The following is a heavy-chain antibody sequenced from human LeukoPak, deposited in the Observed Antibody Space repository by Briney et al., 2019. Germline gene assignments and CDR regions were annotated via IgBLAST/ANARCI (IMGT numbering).Heavy chain of an antibody. Sequence: ASVKVSCKASGYTFTSYYMHWVRQAPGQRLEWVGWINGGNGNAKYSQDFEGRVTMTRDTSASTAYMELRSLKSEDMAIYYRARRGVEPTLDYWGQGTLVTVSS. CDR1: GYTFTSYY. D-gene: IGHD3-10*01. V-gene: IGHV1-3*03. CDR3: ARRGVEPTLDY. CDR2: INGGNGNA. J-gene: IGHJ4*02.